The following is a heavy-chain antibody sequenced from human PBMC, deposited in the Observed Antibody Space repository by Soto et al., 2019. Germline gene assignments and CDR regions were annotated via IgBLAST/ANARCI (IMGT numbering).Heavy chain of an antibody. CDR2: ISGSGGST. D-gene: IGHD2-15*01. V-gene: IGHV3-23*01. CDR1: GFTFSSYA. J-gene: IGHJ3*02. Sequence: EVQLLESGGGLVQPGGSLRLSCAASGFTFSSYAMSWVRQAPGKGLEWVSAISGSGGSTYYADSVKGRFTISRDNSKNTLYLQINSMKSEETAVYYCANWRLRRDKNAVVVAAGSSGKDAYDIWGQGTMVTVSS. CDR3: ANWRLRRDKNAVVVAAGSSGKDAYDI.